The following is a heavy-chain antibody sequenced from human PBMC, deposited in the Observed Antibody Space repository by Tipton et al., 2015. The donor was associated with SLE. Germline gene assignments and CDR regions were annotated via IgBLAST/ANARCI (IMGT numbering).Heavy chain of an antibody. CDR3: ARGGGSPSY. CDR2: IYHSGTA. J-gene: IGHJ4*02. Sequence: TLSLTCAVYGGSFSGYYWSWIRQPPGKGLEWIGSIYHSGTAYYNPPLKSRVTISVDMSKNQFSLKLTSVTAADTAVYYCARGGGSPSYWGQGTLVTVSS. D-gene: IGHD2-15*01. V-gene: IGHV4-34*01. CDR1: GGSFSGYY.